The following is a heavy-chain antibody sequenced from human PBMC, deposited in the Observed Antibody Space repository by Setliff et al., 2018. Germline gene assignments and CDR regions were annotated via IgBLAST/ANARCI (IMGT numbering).Heavy chain of an antibody. J-gene: IGHJ4*02. CDR1: GGSISSYY. V-gene: IGHV4-59*01. D-gene: IGHD3-16*01. Sequence: SETLSLTCTVSGGSISSYYWSWIRQPPGRRLEWIGYIYYSGSTNYNPSLESRVTISVETSKNQFSLRLNSATAADTAVYYCARLRGAFDYWGQGTLVTGSS. CDR2: IYYSGST. CDR3: ARLRGAFDY.